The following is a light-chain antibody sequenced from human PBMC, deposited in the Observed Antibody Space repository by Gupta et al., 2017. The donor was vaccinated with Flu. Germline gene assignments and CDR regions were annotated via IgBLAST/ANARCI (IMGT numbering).Light chain of an antibody. CDR1: QSSSSW. CDR3: QEYNSYWA. CDR2: KAS. Sequence: VGDRVTLTCRASQSSSSWLSWYQQKPGKAPKLLIYKASTLESGVPSRFSGSGFGTEFTLTISRLQPDDFATYYCQEYNSYWAFGQGTKVEIK. V-gene: IGKV1-5*03. J-gene: IGKJ1*01.